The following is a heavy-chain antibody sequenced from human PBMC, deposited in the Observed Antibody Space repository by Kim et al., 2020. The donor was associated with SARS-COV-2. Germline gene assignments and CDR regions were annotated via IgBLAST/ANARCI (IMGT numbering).Heavy chain of an antibody. CDR1: GGSISSSSYY. CDR2: IYYSGST. V-gene: IGHV4-39*01. J-gene: IGHJ4*01. CDR3: ARLFLVTSTKMTDY. D-gene: IGHD3-3*01. Sequence: SETLSLTCTVSGGSISSSSYYWGWIRQPPGKGLEWIGSIYYSGSTYYNPSLKSRVTISVDTSKNQFSLKLSSVTAADTAVYYCARLFLVTSTKMTDYWG.